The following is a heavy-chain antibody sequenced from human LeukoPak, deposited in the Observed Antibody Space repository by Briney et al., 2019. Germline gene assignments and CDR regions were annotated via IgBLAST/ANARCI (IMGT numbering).Heavy chain of an antibody. CDR3: ARDLSSRLRYFDERLDY. Sequence: SSVKVSCKASGGTFSSYAISWVRQAPGQGLEWMGRIIPIFGTANYAQKFQGRVTITTDESTSTAYMELSSLRTEDTAVYYCARDLSSRLRYFDERLDYWGQGTLVTVSS. V-gene: IGHV1-69*05. J-gene: IGHJ4*02. D-gene: IGHD3-9*01. CDR2: IIPIFGTA. CDR1: GGTFSSYA.